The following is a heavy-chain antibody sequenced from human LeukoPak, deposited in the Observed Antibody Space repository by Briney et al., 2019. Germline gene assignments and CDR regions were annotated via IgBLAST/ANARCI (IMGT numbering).Heavy chain of an antibody. Sequence: PSETLSLTCAVYGGSFSGYYWSWIRQPPGKGLEWIGEINHSGSTNYNPSLKSRVTISVDTSKNQFSLKLSSVTAADTAVYYCARATVYLGIYYYGMDVWGQGTTVTVSS. V-gene: IGHV4-34*01. CDR3: ARATVYLGIYYYGMDV. D-gene: IGHD4-17*01. J-gene: IGHJ6*02. CDR2: INHSGST. CDR1: GGSFSGYY.